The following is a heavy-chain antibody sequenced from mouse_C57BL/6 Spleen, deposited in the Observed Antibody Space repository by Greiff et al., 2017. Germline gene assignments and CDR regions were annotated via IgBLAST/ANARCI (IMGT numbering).Heavy chain of an antibody. V-gene: IGHV1-52*01. J-gene: IGHJ3*01. CDR2: IDPSDSET. CDR1: GYTFTSYW. D-gene: IGHD3-3*01. CDR3: AGRGDSWVAY. Sequence: VKLQQSGAELVRPGSSVKLSCKASGYTFTSYWMHWVKQRPIQGLEWIGNIDPSDSETHYNQKFKDKATLTVDKSSSTAYVQLSSLTSDDSAVYYGAGRGDSWVAYWGQGTLVTVSA.